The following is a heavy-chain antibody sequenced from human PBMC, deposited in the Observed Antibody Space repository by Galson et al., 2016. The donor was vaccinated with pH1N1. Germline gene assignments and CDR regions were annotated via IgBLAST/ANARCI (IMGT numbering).Heavy chain of an antibody. CDR1: GYTFSSYG. V-gene: IGHV1-18*01. D-gene: IGHD3-10*01. CDR3: ARDPRYYGSGSWGEDALDF. Sequence: SVKVSCKASGYTFSSYGISWVRQAPGQGLEWMGWSRPYTGNTNHVQKFQGRVTMTTDTSTSTAYMELRSLTSDDTAVYYCARDPRYYGSGSWGEDALDFWGQGTMVTVSS. J-gene: IGHJ3*01. CDR2: SRPYTGNT.